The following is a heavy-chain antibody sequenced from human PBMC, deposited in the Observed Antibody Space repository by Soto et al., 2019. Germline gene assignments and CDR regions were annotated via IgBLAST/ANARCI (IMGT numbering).Heavy chain of an antibody. J-gene: IGHJ4*02. V-gene: IGHV3-74*01. CDR2: INSDGSST. D-gene: IGHD2-15*01. CDR1: GFTFIRYW. Sequence: EVQLVESGGGLVQPGGSLRLSCAASGFTFIRYWMHWFRQAPGMGLVWVSRINSDGSSTSYADSVKGRYTISRANAKNTLYLQMKSLRAADTAVYYCVRTSLVVAAAPREDSCCQGALVTVSS. CDR3: VRTSLVVAAAPREDS.